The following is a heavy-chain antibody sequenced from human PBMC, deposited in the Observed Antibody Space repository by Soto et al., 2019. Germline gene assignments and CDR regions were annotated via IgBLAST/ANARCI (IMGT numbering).Heavy chain of an antibody. CDR1: GFTFSSYA. D-gene: IGHD3-22*01. J-gene: IGHJ4*02. V-gene: IGHV3-30-3*01. Sequence: GGSLRLSCAASGFTFSSYAMHWVRQAPGKGLEWVAVISYDGSNKYYADSVKGRFTISRDNSKNTLYLQMNSLRAEDTAVYYCARDLYDSSGYYYFSFDYWGQGTLVTVSS. CDR3: ARDLYDSSGYYYFSFDY. CDR2: ISYDGSNK.